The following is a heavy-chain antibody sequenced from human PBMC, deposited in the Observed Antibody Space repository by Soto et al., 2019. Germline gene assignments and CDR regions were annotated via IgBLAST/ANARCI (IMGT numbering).Heavy chain of an antibody. V-gene: IGHV5-51*01. CDR2: IYPGDSDT. D-gene: IGHD2-8*01. CDR3: ARQYGVSLDY. CDR1: GYSFRNFW. J-gene: IGHJ4*02. Sequence: GESLKISCEASGYSFRNFWIGWVRQMPGKGLEWMGIIYPGDSDTTYSPSFQGQVTISVNTSISTAYLQCSSLKDSNSAIYFCARQYGVSLDYWGQGTLVTVSS.